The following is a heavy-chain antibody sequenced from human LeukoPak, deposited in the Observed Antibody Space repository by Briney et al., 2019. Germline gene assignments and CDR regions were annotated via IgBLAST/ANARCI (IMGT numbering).Heavy chain of an antibody. Sequence: SETLSLTCTVSGGSISSYYWSWIRQPPGKGLEWIGYIYYSGSTNYNPSLKSRVTISVDTSKNQFSLKLSSMTAADTAVYYCARDRFFDWNDSDAFDIWGQGTMVTVSS. J-gene: IGHJ3*02. V-gene: IGHV4-59*01. CDR3: ARDRFFDWNDSDAFDI. CDR2: IYYSGST. D-gene: IGHD1-1*01. CDR1: GGSISSYY.